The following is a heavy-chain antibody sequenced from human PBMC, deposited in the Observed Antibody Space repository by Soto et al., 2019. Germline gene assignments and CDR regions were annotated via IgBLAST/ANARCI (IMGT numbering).Heavy chain of an antibody. D-gene: IGHD4-4*01. CDR3: AKGSYTNYNWFDP. V-gene: IGHV3-23*01. Sequence: EVQLLESGGGLVQPGGSLRLSCAASGFTFSSHAMSWVRQAPGKGLEWVSSMSGSGDNTYHADSVKGRFTVSRDNFKNTLYLQMNSLRVEDTAVYYCAKGSYTNYNWFDPWGQGTLVTVFS. CDR2: MSGSGDNT. J-gene: IGHJ5*02. CDR1: GFTFSSHA.